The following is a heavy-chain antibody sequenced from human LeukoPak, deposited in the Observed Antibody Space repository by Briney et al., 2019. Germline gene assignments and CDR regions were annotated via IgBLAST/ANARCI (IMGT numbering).Heavy chain of an antibody. CDR3: ARGGDFWSAYYTYYLDY. CDR2: INSDGSST. CDR1: GFTFSSYW. V-gene: IGHV3-74*01. Sequence: GGSLRLSCAASGFTFSSYWMHWVRQAPGKGLVWVSRINSDGSSTSYADSVKGRFTISRDNAKNTLYLQMNSLRAEDTAVYYCARGGDFWSAYYTYYLDYWGQGTLVTVSS. J-gene: IGHJ4*02. D-gene: IGHD3-3*01.